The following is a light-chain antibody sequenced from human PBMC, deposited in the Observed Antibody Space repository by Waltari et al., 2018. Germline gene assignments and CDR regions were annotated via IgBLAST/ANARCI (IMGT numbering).Light chain of an antibody. CDR2: KAS. J-gene: IGKJ1*01. CDR3: QQYNTYWT. CDR1: QNIVTW. Sequence: DIQMTQSPSTMSASVGDGVTITCRASQNIVTWLTWYQQKPGKAPKVLIYKASNLKSGVPSRFSGSGSGTEFTLTINSLQPDDFATYYCQQYNTYWTFGQGTKVEIK. V-gene: IGKV1-5*03.